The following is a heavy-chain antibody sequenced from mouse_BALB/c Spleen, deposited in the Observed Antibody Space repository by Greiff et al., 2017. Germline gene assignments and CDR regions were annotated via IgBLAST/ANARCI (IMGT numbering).Heavy chain of an antibody. Sequence: EVQLQQSGAELVKPGASVKLSCTASGFNIKDTYMHWVKQRPEQGLEWIGRIDPANGNTKYDPKFQGKATITADTSSNTAYLQLSSLTSEDTAVYYCARTHFQYCGYDAMDYWGQGTSVTVSA. CDR1: GFNIKDTY. CDR3: ARTHFQYCGYDAMDY. D-gene: IGHD5-1*01. CDR2: IDPANGNT. J-gene: IGHJ4*01. V-gene: IGHV14-3*02.